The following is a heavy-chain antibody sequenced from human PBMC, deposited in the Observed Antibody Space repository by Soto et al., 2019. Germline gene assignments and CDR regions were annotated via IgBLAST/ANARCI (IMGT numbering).Heavy chain of an antibody. CDR1: GGSISSSSYY. J-gene: IGHJ4*02. D-gene: IGHD3-16*01. V-gene: IGHV4-39*07. CDR2: IYYSGST. Sequence: SETLSLTCTVSGGSISSSSYYWGWIRQPPGKGLEWIGSIYYSGSTYYNPSLKSRVTISVDTSKNQFSLKLSSVTAADTAVYYCARRYVASFDYWGQGTLVTLS. CDR3: ARRYVASFDY.